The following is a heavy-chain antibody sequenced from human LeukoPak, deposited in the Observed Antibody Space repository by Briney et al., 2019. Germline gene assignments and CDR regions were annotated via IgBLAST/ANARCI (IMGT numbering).Heavy chain of an antibody. J-gene: IGHJ4*02. D-gene: IGHD3-3*01. Sequence: ASVKVSCKASGYTFTSYAISWVRQAPGQGLEWMGWISGHNDDTNYAQRLQGRVTMTTDTSTSTAYMELRSLRSEDTAVYYCARELGYDFWSGYDYWGQGTLVTVSS. CDR1: GYTFTSYA. V-gene: IGHV1-18*01. CDR2: ISGHNDDT. CDR3: ARELGYDFWSGYDY.